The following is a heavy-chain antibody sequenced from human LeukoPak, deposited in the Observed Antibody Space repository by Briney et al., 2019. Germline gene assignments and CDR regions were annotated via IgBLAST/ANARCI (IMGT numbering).Heavy chain of an antibody. CDR1: GFTFSSYS. CDR3: ARRSRGYSYGSDYYYGMDV. Sequence: PGGSLRLSCAASGFTFSSYSMNWVRQAPGKGLEWVSSISSSSSYIYYADSVKGRFTISRDNAKNSLYLQMNSLRAEDTAVYYCARRSRGYSYGSDYYYGMDVWGQGTTVTVSS. V-gene: IGHV3-21*01. CDR2: ISSSSSYI. D-gene: IGHD5-18*01. J-gene: IGHJ6*02.